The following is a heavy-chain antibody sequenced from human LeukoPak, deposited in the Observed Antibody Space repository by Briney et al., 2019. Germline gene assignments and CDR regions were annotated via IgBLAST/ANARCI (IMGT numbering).Heavy chain of an antibody. V-gene: IGHV4-30-2*03. D-gene: IGHD6-13*01. CDR1: GGSISSGGYY. CDR2: IYSSGST. Sequence: SQTLSLTCTVSGGSISSGGYYWSWIRQPPGKGLEWIGSIYSSGSTYYNPSLKSRVTISVDTSKNQFSLRLSSVTAADTAVYYCARLHSTHSSNSWGQGTLVTVSS. J-gene: IGHJ4*02. CDR3: ARLHSTHSSNS.